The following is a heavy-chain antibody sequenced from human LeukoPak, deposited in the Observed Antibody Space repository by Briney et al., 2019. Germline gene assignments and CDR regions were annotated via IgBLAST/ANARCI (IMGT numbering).Heavy chain of an antibody. Sequence: PGGSLRLSCAASGFTFSSYGMHWVRQAPGKGLEWVAFIRYDGSNKYYADSVKGRFTISRDNSKNTLYLQMNSLRAEDTAVYYCAKWSVVPAATPFYYYYYYMDVWGKGTTVTVSS. CDR1: GFTFSSYG. CDR3: AKWSVVPAATPFYYYYYYMDV. D-gene: IGHD2-2*02. V-gene: IGHV3-30*02. CDR2: IRYDGSNK. J-gene: IGHJ6*03.